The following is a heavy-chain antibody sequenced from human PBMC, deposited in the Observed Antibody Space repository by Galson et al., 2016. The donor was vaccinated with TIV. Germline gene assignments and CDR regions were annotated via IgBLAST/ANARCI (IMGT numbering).Heavy chain of an antibody. CDR3: ARRNWGNWLDP. J-gene: IGHJ5*02. Sequence: SVKVSCKASGYTFTGFYIHWIRQAPGQGLEWMGWLNPDSGDTDYAQSFQGRVTMTRDTSIRTAYMELSRLMSVDTAVYYCARRNWGNWLDPWGQGTLVTVSS. V-gene: IGHV1-2*02. CDR1: GYTFTGFY. D-gene: IGHD3-16*01. CDR2: LNPDSGDT.